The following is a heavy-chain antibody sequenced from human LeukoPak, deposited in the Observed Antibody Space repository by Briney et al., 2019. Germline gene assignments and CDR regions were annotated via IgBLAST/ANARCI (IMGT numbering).Heavy chain of an antibody. Sequence: SVKVSCKTSGGTLSNYILSWVRQAPGQGLEWMGGIIPVFGTANYAQKFQDRVTITADESTNTVYMELSNLRSEDTAVYYCARVVGDYFDYWGQGTLVTVSS. CDR2: IIPVFGTA. CDR3: ARVVGDYFDY. CDR1: GGTLSNYI. D-gene: IGHD3-16*01. V-gene: IGHV1-69*13. J-gene: IGHJ4*02.